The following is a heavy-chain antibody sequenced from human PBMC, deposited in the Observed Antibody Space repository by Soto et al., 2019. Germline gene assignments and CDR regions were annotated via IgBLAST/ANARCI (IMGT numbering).Heavy chain of an antibody. D-gene: IGHD3-10*01. J-gene: IGHJ4*02. CDR3: ANEHYGSGSYRPQFDY. V-gene: IGHV2-5*02. Sequence: GSGPTLVNPTQTLTLTCTFSGFSLSTSGVGVGWIRQPPGKALEWLALIYWDDDKRYSPSLKSRLTITKDTSKNRVVLTMTNMDPVDTATYYCANEHYGSGSYRPQFDYWGQGTLVTVSS. CDR1: GFSLSTSGVG. CDR2: IYWDDDK.